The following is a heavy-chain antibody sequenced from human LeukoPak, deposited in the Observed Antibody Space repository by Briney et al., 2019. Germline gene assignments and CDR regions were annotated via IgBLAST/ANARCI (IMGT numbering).Heavy chain of an antibody. V-gene: IGHV4-30-2*01. Sequence: TLSLTCAVSGGSISSGGYYWSWIRQPPGKGLEWIGYIHHSGSTYYNPSLKSRVTISVDRSKNQFSLKLSSVTAADTAVYYCARVSTDYYYFDYWGQGTLVTVSS. CDR1: GGSISSGGYY. J-gene: IGHJ4*02. D-gene: IGHD2/OR15-2a*01. CDR2: IHHSGST. CDR3: ARVSTDYYYFDY.